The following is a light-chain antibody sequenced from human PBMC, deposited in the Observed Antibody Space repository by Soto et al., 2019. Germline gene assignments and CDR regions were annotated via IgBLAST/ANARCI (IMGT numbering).Light chain of an antibody. CDR1: SSDVGGYNY. CDR2: EVS. Sequence: QSVRTQPASVSVSPGQSITISCTGTSSDVGGYNYVSWYQQHPGKAPKLMIYEVSNRPSGVSNRFSGSKSGNTASLTISGLQAEDEADYYCTSYTSSITYVFGTGTKVTVL. V-gene: IGLV2-14*01. J-gene: IGLJ1*01. CDR3: TSYTSSITYV.